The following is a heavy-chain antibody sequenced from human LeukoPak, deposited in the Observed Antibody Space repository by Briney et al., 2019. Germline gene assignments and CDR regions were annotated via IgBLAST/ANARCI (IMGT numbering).Heavy chain of an antibody. CDR2: IYYSGST. CDR3: ARVAEDGYVDY. CDR1: GGSISSSSYY. J-gene: IGHJ4*02. D-gene: IGHD5-24*01. V-gene: IGHV4-39*07. Sequence: SETLSLTCTVSGGSISSSSYYWGWIRQPPGKGLEWIGSIYYSGSTYYNPSLKSRVTISVDTSKNQFSLKLSSVTAADTAVYYCARVAEDGYVDYWGQGTLVTVSS.